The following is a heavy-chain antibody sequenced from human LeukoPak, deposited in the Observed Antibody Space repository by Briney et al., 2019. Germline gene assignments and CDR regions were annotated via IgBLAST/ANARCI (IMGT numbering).Heavy chain of an antibody. J-gene: IGHJ4*02. Sequence: PGRSLRLSCAASGFTFSGYAMHWVRQAPGKGLEWVAVISYDGSNKYYADSVKGRFTISRDNSKNTLYLQMNSLRAEDTAVYYCARSGYSRFLGYWGQETLVTVSS. CDR2: ISYDGSNK. V-gene: IGHV3-30-3*01. CDR3: ARSGYSRFLGY. D-gene: IGHD3-22*01. CDR1: GFTFSGYA.